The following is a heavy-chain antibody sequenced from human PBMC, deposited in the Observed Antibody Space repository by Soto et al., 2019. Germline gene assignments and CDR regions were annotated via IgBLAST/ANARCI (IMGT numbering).Heavy chain of an antibody. V-gene: IGHV1-69*01. Sequence: QEQLVHAGAEVKKPGSSVRSSCRASGGTFSNDAVSCVRQAPGQGLQWLGGIIPSFGTTHYAQKFQGRVTMTADESPATAYMELRSVPSEDTAVYYGATGLRTGNYGMDVWGQGAAVTVSS. CDR2: IIPSFGTT. CDR3: ATGLRTGNYGMDV. D-gene: IGHD3-10*01. J-gene: IGHJ6*01. CDR1: GGTFSNDA.